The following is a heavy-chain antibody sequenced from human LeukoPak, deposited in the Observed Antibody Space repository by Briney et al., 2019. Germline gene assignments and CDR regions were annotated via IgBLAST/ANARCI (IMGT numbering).Heavy chain of an antibody. CDR2: ISGSGGST. Sequence: PGGSLRLSCAASGFTFSSYAMSWVRQAPGKGLEWVSAISGSGGSTYYADSVKGRFTIFRDNSKNTLYLQMNSLRAEDTAVYYCAKDTDYSNYGYYYYYGMDVWGQGTTVTVSS. D-gene: IGHD4-11*01. V-gene: IGHV3-23*01. CDR1: GFTFSSYA. J-gene: IGHJ6*02. CDR3: AKDTDYSNYGYYYYYGMDV.